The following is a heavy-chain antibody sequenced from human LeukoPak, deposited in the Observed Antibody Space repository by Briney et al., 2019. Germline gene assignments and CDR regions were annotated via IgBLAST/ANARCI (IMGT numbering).Heavy chain of an antibody. CDR2: IYYSGST. CDR1: GGSISSSSYY. Sequence: SETLSLTCTVSGGSISSSSYYWGWLRQPPGTGLEWLGSIYYSGSTYYNPSLKSRVTISVDTSKNQFSLKLSSVTAADTAVYYCAKSTPVEVDYWGQGALVTVSS. V-gene: IGHV4-39*01. CDR3: AKSTPVEVDY. J-gene: IGHJ4*02.